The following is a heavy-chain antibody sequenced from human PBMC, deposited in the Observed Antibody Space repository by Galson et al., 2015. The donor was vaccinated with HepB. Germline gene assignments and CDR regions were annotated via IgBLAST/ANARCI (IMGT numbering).Heavy chain of an antibody. CDR1: GYTFTSYA. V-gene: IGHV1-3*01. CDR3: AREYYDFWSGYYGSGAFDI. CDR2: INAGNGNT. D-gene: IGHD3-3*01. J-gene: IGHJ3*02. Sequence: SVKVSCKASGYTFTSYAMHWVRQAPGQRLEWMGWINAGNGNTKYSQKFQGRVTITRDTSASTAYMELSSLRSEDTAVYYCAREYYDFWSGYYGSGAFDIWGQGTMVTVSS.